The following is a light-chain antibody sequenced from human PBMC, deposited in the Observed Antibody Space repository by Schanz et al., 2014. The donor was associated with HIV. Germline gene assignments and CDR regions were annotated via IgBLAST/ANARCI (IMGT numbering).Light chain of an antibody. CDR2: GAS. CDR3: QKYNSALRT. J-gene: IGKJ5*01. V-gene: IGKV1-27*01. CDR1: QSIRNY. Sequence: DIQMTQSPSYLSASVGDRVTITCRASQSIRNYLAWYQQRPGRAPNLLIYGASTLHSGVPSRFSGSGSGTTFTLTIASLQPEDVATYYCQKYNSALRTFGQGTRLEIK.